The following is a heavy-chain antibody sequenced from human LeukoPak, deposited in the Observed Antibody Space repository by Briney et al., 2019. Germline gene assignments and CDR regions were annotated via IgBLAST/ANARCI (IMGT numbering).Heavy chain of an antibody. Sequence: ASVKVSCKASGYTFTSYGISWVRQAPGQGLEGMGIINPSGGSTSYAQKFQGRVTMTRDMSTSTVYMELSSLRSEDTAVYYCARDRGWELRWFELDYWGQGTLVTVSS. CDR3: ARDRGWELRWFELDY. J-gene: IGHJ4*02. D-gene: IGHD1-26*01. CDR2: INPSGGST. V-gene: IGHV1-46*01. CDR1: GYTFTSYG.